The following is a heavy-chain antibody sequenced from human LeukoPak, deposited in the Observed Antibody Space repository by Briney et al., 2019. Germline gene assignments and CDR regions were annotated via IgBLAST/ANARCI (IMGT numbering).Heavy chain of an antibody. CDR1: GFTFSSYW. CDR2: IKQDGSEK. D-gene: IGHD6-13*01. CDR3: ARGGSSWYVEGLYFQH. V-gene: IGHV3-7*01. Sequence: GGSLRLSCAASGFTFSSYWMSWVRQAPGKGLEWVANIKQDGSEKYYVDSVKGRFTISRDNAKNSLYLQMNSLRAEDTAVYYCARGGSSWYVEGLYFQHWGQGTLVTVSS. J-gene: IGHJ1*01.